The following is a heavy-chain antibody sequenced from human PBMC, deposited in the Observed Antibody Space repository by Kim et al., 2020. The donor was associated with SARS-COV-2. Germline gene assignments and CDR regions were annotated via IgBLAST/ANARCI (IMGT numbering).Heavy chain of an antibody. Sequence: SETLSLTCTVSGGSISSYSLSWIRQPPGKGLEWIGYTYYSGSTNYNPSLKSRVTISVDTSKNQFSLKLSSVTAADTAVYYCARDRIGYCSSTSCSVHFDYWGQGTLVTVSS. CDR2: TYYSGST. CDR3: ARDRIGYCSSTSCSVHFDY. D-gene: IGHD2-2*01. CDR1: GGSISSYS. J-gene: IGHJ4*02. V-gene: IGHV4-59*01.